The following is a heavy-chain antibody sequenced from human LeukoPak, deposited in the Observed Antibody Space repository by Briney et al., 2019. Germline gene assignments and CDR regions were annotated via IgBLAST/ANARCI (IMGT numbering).Heavy chain of an antibody. CDR2: IYYSRST. Sequence: SETLSLTCTVSGGSISSSSYYWGWIRQPPGKGLEWIGSIYYSRSTYYNPSLKSRVTISVDTSKNQFSLKLSSVTAADTAVYYCARHVKSGGRGYYYDSSGYYDYYYYYMDVWGKGTTVTISS. J-gene: IGHJ6*03. V-gene: IGHV4-39*01. D-gene: IGHD3-22*01. CDR3: ARHVKSGGRGYYYDSSGYYDYYYYYMDV. CDR1: GGSISSSSYY.